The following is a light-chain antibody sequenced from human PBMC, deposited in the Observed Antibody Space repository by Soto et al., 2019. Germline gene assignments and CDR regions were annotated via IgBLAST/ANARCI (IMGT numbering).Light chain of an antibody. V-gene: IGKV3-11*01. CDR3: QQRSNWPPLT. J-gene: IGKJ4*01. CDR2: DAS. CDR1: QSVSSN. Sequence: ELVMTQSPATLSVSLGDRATLSCRASQSVSSNLAWYQQKPGQAPRLLIYDASNRATGIPARFSGSGSGTDFTLTISSLEPEDFAVYYCQQRSNWPPLTFGGGTKVDI.